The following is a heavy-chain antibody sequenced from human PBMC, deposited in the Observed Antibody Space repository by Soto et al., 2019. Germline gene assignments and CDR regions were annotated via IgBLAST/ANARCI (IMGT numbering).Heavy chain of an antibody. Sequence: EEQLVESGGGLVQPGGSLRLTCAASGFTFSIHVMNWVRQAPGRGLEWVSSINRDSNTFYADSVKGRFTISRDNAKDSLYLQMKSLRADDTAVYYCANGDYYVGQGTLVTVSS. CDR3: ANGDYY. J-gene: IGHJ4*02. D-gene: IGHD4-17*01. V-gene: IGHV3-48*01. CDR1: GFTFSIHV. CDR2: INRDSNT.